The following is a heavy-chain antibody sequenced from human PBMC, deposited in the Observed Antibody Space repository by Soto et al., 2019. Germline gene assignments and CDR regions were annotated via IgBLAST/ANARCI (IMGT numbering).Heavy chain of an antibody. CDR2: INPNSGGT. CDR1: GYTFTGYY. J-gene: IGHJ4*02. V-gene: IGHV1-2*04. CDR3: ARGSSCSGGSCYSYFDY. Sequence: ASVKVSCKASGYTFTGYYMHWVRQAPGQGLEWMGWINPNSGGTNYAQKFQGWVTMTRDTSISTAYMGLSRLRSDATAVYYCARGSSCSGGSCYSYFDYWGQGTLVTVSS. D-gene: IGHD2-15*01.